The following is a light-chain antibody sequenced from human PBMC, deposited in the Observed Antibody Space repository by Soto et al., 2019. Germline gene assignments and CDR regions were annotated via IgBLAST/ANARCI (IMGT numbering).Light chain of an antibody. CDR1: SSDVGSYNL. J-gene: IGLJ2*01. Sequence: QSVLTQPASVSGSPGQSITISCTGTSSDVGSYNLVSWYQQHPGKAPQLMIYEGSKRHSGVSNRFSGSKSGNTASLTISGLQAEDEADYYCCSYAGSSPVVFGGGTKLTVL. CDR2: EGS. V-gene: IGLV2-23*01. CDR3: CSYAGSSPVV.